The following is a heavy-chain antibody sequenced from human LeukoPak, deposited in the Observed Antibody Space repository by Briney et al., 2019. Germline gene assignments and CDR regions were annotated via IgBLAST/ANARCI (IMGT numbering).Heavy chain of an antibody. Sequence: ASVKVSCMASGYTFTTYGISWVRQAPGQGLEWMGWISVYSGNTNYAQKLQGRVTMTTDTSTSTAYMELRSLRSDDTAVYYCARKEVDSSGYFLNFDYWGQGTLVTVSS. CDR1: GYTFTTYG. J-gene: IGHJ4*02. CDR2: ISVYSGNT. D-gene: IGHD3-22*01. V-gene: IGHV1-18*01. CDR3: ARKEVDSSGYFLNFDY.